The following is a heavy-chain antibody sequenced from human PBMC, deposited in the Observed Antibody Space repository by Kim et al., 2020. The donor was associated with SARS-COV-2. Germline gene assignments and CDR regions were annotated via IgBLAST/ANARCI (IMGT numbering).Heavy chain of an antibody. Sequence: GGSLRLSCAASGFTFSSYGMHWVRQAPGKGLEWVAVIWYDGSNKYYADSVKGRFTISRDNSKNTLYLQMNSLRAEDTAVYYCAKGSMVRGLQTWYYYYGMDVWGQGTTVTVSS. J-gene: IGHJ6*02. CDR2: IWYDGSNK. CDR3: AKGSMVRGLQTWYYYYGMDV. V-gene: IGHV3-33*06. D-gene: IGHD3-10*01. CDR1: GFTFSSYG.